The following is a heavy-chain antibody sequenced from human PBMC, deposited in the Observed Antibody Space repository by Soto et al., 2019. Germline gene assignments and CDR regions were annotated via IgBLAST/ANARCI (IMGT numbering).Heavy chain of an antibody. CDR3: AKSGSFFRPSLGYFDY. V-gene: IGHV3-23*01. D-gene: IGHD1-1*01. CDR1: GFTFKESA. Sequence: GGSLRLSCAASGFTFKESAMNWVRQAPGKGLEWVASISDTGASTWYAESVRGRLSISRDNSKNTLYLQMNSLRGEDTAVYYCAKSGSFFRPSLGYFDYWGQGTLVTVSS. J-gene: IGHJ4*02. CDR2: ISDTGAST.